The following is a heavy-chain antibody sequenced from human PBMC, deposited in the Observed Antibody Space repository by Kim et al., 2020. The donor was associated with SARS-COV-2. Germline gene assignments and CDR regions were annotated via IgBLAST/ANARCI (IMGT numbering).Heavy chain of an antibody. D-gene: IGHD3-10*01. Sequence: YAQKLQGRVTMTTDTSTSTAYMELRSLRSDDTAVYYCARDGGKVIGVGDYWGQGTLVTVSS. J-gene: IGHJ4*02. V-gene: IGHV1-18*01. CDR3: ARDGGKVIGVGDY.